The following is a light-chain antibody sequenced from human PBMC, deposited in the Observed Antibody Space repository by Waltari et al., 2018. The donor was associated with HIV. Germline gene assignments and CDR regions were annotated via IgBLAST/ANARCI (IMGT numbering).Light chain of an antibody. CDR3: QSVDSSATYWV. Sequence: SYELRQPPSVSLCPGPTAGITCSGEALPDKDVYWYQQKPGQAPLLVIFKDSGRPSGIPERFSGSSSGTTVTLTVTGVQAEDEADYYCQSVDSSATYWVFGGGTKLTVL. CDR2: KDS. CDR1: ALPDKD. J-gene: IGLJ3*02. V-gene: IGLV3-25*03.